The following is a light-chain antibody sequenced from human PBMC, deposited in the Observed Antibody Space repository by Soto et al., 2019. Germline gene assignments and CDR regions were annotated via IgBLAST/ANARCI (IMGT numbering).Light chain of an antibody. Sequence: EIVLTQSPGTLSLSPGERATLSCRASQSVDRYVAWYQQKVGQAPRLLIYDAYTRATGVGARFTGSGSATDFTLTISRLEPEDFAVYYCQQYGRSPWTFGQGTKVDIK. CDR1: QSVDRY. CDR2: DAY. J-gene: IGKJ1*01. V-gene: IGKV3-20*01. CDR3: QQYGRSPWT.